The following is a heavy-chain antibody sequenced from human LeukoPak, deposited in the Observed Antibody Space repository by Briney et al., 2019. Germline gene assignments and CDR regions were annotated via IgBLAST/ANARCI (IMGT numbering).Heavy chain of an antibody. CDR2: IYYSGST. CDR1: GGSISSYY. D-gene: IGHD6-19*01. J-gene: IGHJ4*02. CDR3: ARDTRYSSGWPFFDY. V-gene: IGHV4-59*12. Sequence: SETLSLTCTVSGGSISSYYWSWIRQPPGKGLEWIGYIYYSGSTNYNPSLKSRVTISLDTSKNQFSLKLSSVTAADTAVYYCARDTRYSSGWPFFDYWGQGTLVTVSS.